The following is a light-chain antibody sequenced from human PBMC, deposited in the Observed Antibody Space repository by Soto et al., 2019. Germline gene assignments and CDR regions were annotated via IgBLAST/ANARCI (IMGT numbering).Light chain of an antibody. CDR3: QQYNNWPLT. J-gene: IGKJ2*01. V-gene: IGKV3-15*01. Sequence: EIVMTQSPATLSVSPGERATVSCRASQSVSSNLAWYQQKPGQAPRLLIYCASTSATGIPARFSGSGSGTEFTLTIGSLQSEDIAIYYCQQYNNWPLTFGQGTTLEIK. CDR2: CAS. CDR1: QSVSSN.